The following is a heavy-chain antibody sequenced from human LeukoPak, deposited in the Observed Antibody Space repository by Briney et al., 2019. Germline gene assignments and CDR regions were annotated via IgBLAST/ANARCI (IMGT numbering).Heavy chain of an antibody. Sequence: GGSLRLSCVASGFTFSNYAMSWVRQTPGKGLEWVSVISDSGSKTYYADSVKGRFTISRDNSKKTLYLQMNSLRAEDTALYHCAKERSLNGGYSDGYFDHWGQGTLVTVSS. CDR1: GFTFSNYA. CDR2: ISDSGSKT. CDR3: AKERSLNGGYSDGYFDH. D-gene: IGHD2-15*01. V-gene: IGHV3-23*01. J-gene: IGHJ4*02.